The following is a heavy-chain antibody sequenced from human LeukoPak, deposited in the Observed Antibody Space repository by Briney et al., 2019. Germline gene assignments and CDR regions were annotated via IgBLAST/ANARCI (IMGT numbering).Heavy chain of an antibody. V-gene: IGHV3-23*01. CDR2: ISGSGDIT. Sequence: GGSLRLSCAASGFSFSSYGMSWVRQAPGKGLEWVSRISGSGDITYYADSVKGRFTISRDNSKNTLYLQMNSLRAEDRAIYYCAKDRTGTTGADWFDPWGQGTLVTVSS. J-gene: IGHJ5*02. D-gene: IGHD1-1*01. CDR1: GFSFSSYG. CDR3: AKDRTGTTGADWFDP.